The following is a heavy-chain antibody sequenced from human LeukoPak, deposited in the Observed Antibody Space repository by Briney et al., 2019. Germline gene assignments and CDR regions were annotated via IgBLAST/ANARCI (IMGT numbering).Heavy chain of an antibody. Sequence: GGSLRLSCAASGFTFSDYYMSWIRQAPGKGLEWVSYISSSGSTIYYADSVKGRFTISRDNAKNSLYLQMNSLRAEDTAVYYCASTIVATLYFDYWGQGTLVTVSS. CDR3: ASTIVATLYFDY. CDR1: GFTFSDYY. CDR2: ISSSGSTI. D-gene: IGHD5-12*01. J-gene: IGHJ4*02. V-gene: IGHV3-11*04.